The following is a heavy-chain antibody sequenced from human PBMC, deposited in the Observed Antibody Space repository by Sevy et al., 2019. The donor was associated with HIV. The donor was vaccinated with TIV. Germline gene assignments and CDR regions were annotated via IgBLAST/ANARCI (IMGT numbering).Heavy chain of an antibody. J-gene: IGHJ6*02. Sequence: SETLSLTCTVSGGSISSGDYYWTWIRQSPGKGLEWIGYIYYSGTTYYNPSLKSRVTISVDTSKNQFSLRLSSVTAADTAIYFCAREAGGYDYDYGMDVWGQGTTVTVSS. D-gene: IGHD5-12*01. CDR2: IYYSGTT. CDR1: GGSISSGDYY. CDR3: AREAGGYDYDYGMDV. V-gene: IGHV4-30-4*01.